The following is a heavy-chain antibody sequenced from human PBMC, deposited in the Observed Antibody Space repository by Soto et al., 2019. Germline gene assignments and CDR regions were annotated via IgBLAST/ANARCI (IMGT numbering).Heavy chain of an antibody. CDR2: IIPIFGTA. Sequence: GASVKVSCKAPGGTFSSYAISWVRQAPGQGLEWMGGIIPIFGTANYAQKFQGRVTITADESTSTAYMELSSLRSEDTAVYYCARTSQYSSSSVWFDPWGQGTLVTVSS. CDR1: GGTFSSYA. J-gene: IGHJ5*02. CDR3: ARTSQYSSSSVWFDP. D-gene: IGHD6-6*01. V-gene: IGHV1-69*13.